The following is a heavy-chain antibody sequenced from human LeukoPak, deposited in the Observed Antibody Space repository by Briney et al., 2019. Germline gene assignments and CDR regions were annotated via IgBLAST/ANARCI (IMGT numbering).Heavy chain of an antibody. J-gene: IGHJ4*02. CDR2: INHSGST. CDR1: GGSFSGYY. Sequence: SETLSLTCAVYGGSFSGYYWSWIRQPPGKGLEWIGEINHSGSTNYNPSLKSRVTISVDTSKNQFSLKLSSVTAADTAVYYCAREGIYSSSFVRSAFDYWGQGTLVTVSS. D-gene: IGHD6-13*01. CDR3: AREGIYSSSFVRSAFDY. V-gene: IGHV4-34*01.